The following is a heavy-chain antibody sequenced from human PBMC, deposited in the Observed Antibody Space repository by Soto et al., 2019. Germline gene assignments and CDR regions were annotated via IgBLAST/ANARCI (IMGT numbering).Heavy chain of an antibody. CDR1: GFTFRRHA. V-gene: IGHV3-30-3*01. D-gene: IGHD4-17*01. Sequence: QVQLVASGGGGVQQGRSLTLSCAASGFTFRRHAIHWVRQAPGKGLEWVAVVSRDGSNEYYEDSVKGRFTISRDNSKNTLFLPLNSLRLEHTPVYYWARTGIGGVADSFNHWGEGTLVTVSS. CDR2: VSRDGSNE. CDR3: ARTGIGGVADSFNH. J-gene: IGHJ4*02.